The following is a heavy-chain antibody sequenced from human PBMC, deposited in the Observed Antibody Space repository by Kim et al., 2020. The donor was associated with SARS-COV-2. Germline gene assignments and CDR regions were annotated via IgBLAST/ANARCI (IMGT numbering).Heavy chain of an antibody. CDR2: ISYDGSNK. V-gene: IGHV3-30-3*01. D-gene: IGHD3-10*01. Sequence: GGSLRLSCAASGFTFTTYAMYWVRQAPGKGLEWVAVISYDGSNKKYPDSVRGRFTISRDNYKNTLYLQINSLSAEDTAAYYCARDISGSGSYFYYYYYG. J-gene: IGHJ6*01. CDR3: ARDISGSGSYFYYYYYG. CDR1: GFTFTTYA.